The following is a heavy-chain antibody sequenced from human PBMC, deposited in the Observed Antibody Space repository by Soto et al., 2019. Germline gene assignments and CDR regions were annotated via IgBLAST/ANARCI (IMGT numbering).Heavy chain of an antibody. CDR3: ARSDTDGHRYSRFDS. CDR1: GYTFTNYP. CDR2: YNPIDGST. D-gene: IGHD4-4*01. J-gene: IGHJ4*02. Sequence: QVQWVQSGAEVRQPGASVRVSCEASGYTFTNYPMHWVLQAPGQGLAFMGLYNPIDGSTNYAKNFQGSVTMSWEASTSTVYMELSSLRFEDTAVYYCARSDTDGHRYSRFDSCGQETLLSLAS. V-gene: IGHV1-46*01.